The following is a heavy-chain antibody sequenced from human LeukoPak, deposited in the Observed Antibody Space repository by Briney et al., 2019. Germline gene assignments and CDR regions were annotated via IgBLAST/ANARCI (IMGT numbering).Heavy chain of an antibody. CDR2: IYSGGST. D-gene: IGHD3-10*01. J-gene: IGHJ5*02. V-gene: IGHV3-53*01. CDR1: GFTVSSNY. CDR3: ARATWFGELFWFDP. Sequence: GGSLRLSCAASGFTVSSNYMSSVRQAPGKGLEWVSVIYSGGSTYYADSVKSRFTISRDNSKNTLYLQMNSLRAEDTAVYYCARATWFGELFWFDPWGQGTLVTVSS.